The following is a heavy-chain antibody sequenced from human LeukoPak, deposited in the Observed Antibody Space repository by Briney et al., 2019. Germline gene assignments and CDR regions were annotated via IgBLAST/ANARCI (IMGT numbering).Heavy chain of an antibody. J-gene: IGHJ4*02. Sequence: ASVKVSCKACGYTFTNYAMNWVGQAPGQGLEWMGWMNSNTGNPTYARGFTGRFVFSLDTSVSTAYLQISSLKTEDTAVYYCAVLSYDSSGYYYPFDYWGQGTLVTVSS. D-gene: IGHD3-22*01. V-gene: IGHV7-4-1*02. CDR1: GYTFTNYA. CDR2: MNSNTGNP. CDR3: AVLSYDSSGYYYPFDY.